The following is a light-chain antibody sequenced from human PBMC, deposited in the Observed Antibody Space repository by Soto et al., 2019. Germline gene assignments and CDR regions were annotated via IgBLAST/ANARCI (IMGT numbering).Light chain of an antibody. CDR3: QQYNNWPTWT. Sequence: EIVLTQSPGTLSFSPGERATLSCSSIQSVSSNLAWYQQKPGQAPRLLIYGASTRATGIPARFSGSGSGTEFTLTVSRLQSEDFAVYYCQQYNNWPTWTFGQGTKVDI. V-gene: IGKV3-15*01. J-gene: IGKJ1*01. CDR2: GAS. CDR1: QSVSSN.